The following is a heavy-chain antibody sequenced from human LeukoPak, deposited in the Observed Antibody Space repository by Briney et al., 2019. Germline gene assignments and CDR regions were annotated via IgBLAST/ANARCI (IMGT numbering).Heavy chain of an antibody. Sequence: GGSLRLSSAASAFTFSSNAMNWVRQPPGKGLEWVSAIRGSGGSTYYADSVRGRFTISRDNSKNTLSLQMNSLRAEDRAVYYCAKEGDSSSWSGYFDYWGQGTLVTVSS. J-gene: IGHJ4*02. CDR1: AFTFSSNA. D-gene: IGHD6-13*01. V-gene: IGHV3-23*01. CDR3: AKEGDSSSWSGYFDY. CDR2: IRGSGGST.